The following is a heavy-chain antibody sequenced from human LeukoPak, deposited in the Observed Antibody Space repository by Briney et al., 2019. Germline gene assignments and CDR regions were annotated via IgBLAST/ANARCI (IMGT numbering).Heavy chain of an antibody. J-gene: IGHJ5*02. CDR3: ARSQGGNTLWFDP. Sequence: GASVKVSCKASGYTFTSYYMHWVRQAPGQGLEWMGIINTSGGSTTYAQKFQGRVSMTRDTSTSTVYLEVSSLRSEDTAVYNCARSQGGNTLWFDPWGQGTLVTVSS. D-gene: IGHD4-23*01. CDR2: INTSGGST. CDR1: GYTFTSYY. V-gene: IGHV1-46*01.